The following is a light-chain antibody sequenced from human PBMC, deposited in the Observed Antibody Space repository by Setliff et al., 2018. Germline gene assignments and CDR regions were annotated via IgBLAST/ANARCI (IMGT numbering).Light chain of an antibody. J-gene: IGLJ1*01. Sequence: QSALAQPPSASGSPGQSVTISCTGPSADIFDYNYVSWYQQHPGKAPQLIIYDVTKRPSGVPDRFSGSKSGNTASLTVSGLQAEDEADYYCSSYVGSNNLVFGSGTKGTVL. V-gene: IGLV2-8*01. CDR2: DVT. CDR3: SSYVGSNNLV. CDR1: SADIFDYNY.